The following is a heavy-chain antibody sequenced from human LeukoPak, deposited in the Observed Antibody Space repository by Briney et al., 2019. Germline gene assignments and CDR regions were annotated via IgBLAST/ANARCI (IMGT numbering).Heavy chain of an antibody. Sequence: PGGSLRLSCAASGFTFSSYAMSWVRQAPGKGLEWVSAISGSGGSTYYADSVKGRFTISRDNSKNTLYLQMNSLRAEDTAVYYCAKDRAYSSGGYYYYYYGMDVWGQGTTVTVSS. CDR1: GFTFSSYA. D-gene: IGHD6-19*01. V-gene: IGHV3-23*01. J-gene: IGHJ6*02. CDR3: AKDRAYSSGGYYYYYYGMDV. CDR2: ISGSGGST.